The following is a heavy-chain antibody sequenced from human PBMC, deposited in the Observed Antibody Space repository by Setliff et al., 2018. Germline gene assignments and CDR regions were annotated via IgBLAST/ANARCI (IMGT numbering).Heavy chain of an antibody. CDR1: GGSISSGSYY. D-gene: IGHD2-15*01. V-gene: IGHV4-61*02. Sequence: SETLSLTCTVSGGSISSGSYYWSWIRQPAGKGLEWIGRIYTSGSTNYNPSLKSRVTISVDTSKNQFSLKLSSVTAADTAVYYCASRPGGRVSWGQGTLVTVSS. J-gene: IGHJ4*02. CDR2: IYTSGST. CDR3: ASRPGGRVS.